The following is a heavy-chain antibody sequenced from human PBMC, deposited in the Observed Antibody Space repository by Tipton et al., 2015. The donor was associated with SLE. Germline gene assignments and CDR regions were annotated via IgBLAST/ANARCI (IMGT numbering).Heavy chain of an antibody. CDR2: IYYSGST. CDR3: AVAVVPAGMDV. J-gene: IGHJ6*02. D-gene: IGHD2-15*01. V-gene: IGHV4-59*01. Sequence: GLVKPSETLSLICTVSGGSIRSYYWTWIRQPPGKGLEWIGYIYYSGSTNYNPSLKSRVTISVDTSKNQFSLKLSSVTAADTAVYYCAVAVVPAGMDVWGQGTTVTVSS. CDR1: GGSIRSYY.